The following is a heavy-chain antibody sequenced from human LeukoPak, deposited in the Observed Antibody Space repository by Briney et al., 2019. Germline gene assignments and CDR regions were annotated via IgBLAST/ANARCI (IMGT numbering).Heavy chain of an antibody. J-gene: IGHJ4*01. V-gene: IGHV4-4*07. D-gene: IGHD3-3*01. CDR1: GASIRSHC. CDR2: IYNNRSP. CDR3: VRESVFGSRYYFDY. Sequence: SETLSLTCTVSGASIRSHCWNWIRQTAGEGLEWIGCIYNNRSPDYNPSLKSRVTISVDTSNNQLSLKMTSVTVADTALYYCVRESVFGSRYYFDYWGHGILVTVSS.